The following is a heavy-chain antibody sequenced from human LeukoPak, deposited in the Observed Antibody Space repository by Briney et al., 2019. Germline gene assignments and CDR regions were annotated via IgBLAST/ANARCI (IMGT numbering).Heavy chain of an antibody. CDR3: ARDLRGYSYGYYYYFDY. J-gene: IGHJ4*02. V-gene: IGHV3-11*01. CDR2: ISGNGGTK. D-gene: IGHD5-18*01. Sequence: GGSLRLSCAASGFTFSNYYISWIRQAPGKGLEWVSYISGNGGTKYDADSVKGRFIMTRDSAKKSVYLQMTSLRVEDTAVYYCARDLRGYSYGYYYYFDYWGQGTLVTVSS. CDR1: GFTFSNYY.